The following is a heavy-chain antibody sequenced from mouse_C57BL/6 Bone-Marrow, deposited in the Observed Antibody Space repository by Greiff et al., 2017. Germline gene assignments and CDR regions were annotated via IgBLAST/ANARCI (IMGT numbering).Heavy chain of an antibody. CDR1: GYTFTDYY. CDR2: IHPTNGGT. CDR3: ARSAFIKRFDY. D-gene: IGHD1-1*01. J-gene: IGHJ2*01. V-gene: IGHV1-34*02. Sequence: VQLQQPGPELVKPGASVKMSCKASGYTFTDYYMHWVKQRPGQGLEWIGRIHPTNGGTSYNQKFKGKATLTVDKSSSTAYMQLRSLTSEDSAVYYCARSAFIKRFDYWGQGTTLTVSS.